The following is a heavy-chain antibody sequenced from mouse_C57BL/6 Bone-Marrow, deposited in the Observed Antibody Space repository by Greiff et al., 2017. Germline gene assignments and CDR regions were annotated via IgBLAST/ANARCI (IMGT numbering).Heavy chain of an antibody. CDR2: IYPGSGNT. D-gene: IGHD2-2*01. Sequence: QVQLQQSGAELVRPGASVKLSCKASGYTFTDYYINWVKQRPGQGLEWIARIYPGSGNTYYNEKFKGKATLTAEKSSSTAYMQLSSLTSEDSAVYFCARGGYDSNYLDYWGQGTTLTVSS. J-gene: IGHJ2*01. CDR1: GYTFTDYY. CDR3: ARGGYDSNYLDY. V-gene: IGHV1-76*01.